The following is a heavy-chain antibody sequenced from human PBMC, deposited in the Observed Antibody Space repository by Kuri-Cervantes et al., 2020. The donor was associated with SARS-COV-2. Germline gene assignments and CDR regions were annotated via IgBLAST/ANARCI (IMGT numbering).Heavy chain of an antibody. J-gene: IGHJ4*02. CDR1: GFTFSSYG. V-gene: IGHV3-33*01. Sequence: GESLKISCAASGFTFSSYGMHWVRQAPGKGLEWVAVIWYDGSNKYYADSVKGRFTISRDNSKNTLYLRMNSLRAEDTAVYYCARDPTYYYDSSGYYHAWFFDYWGQGTLVTVSS. D-gene: IGHD3-22*01. CDR3: ARDPTYYYDSSGYYHAWFFDY. CDR2: IWYDGSNK.